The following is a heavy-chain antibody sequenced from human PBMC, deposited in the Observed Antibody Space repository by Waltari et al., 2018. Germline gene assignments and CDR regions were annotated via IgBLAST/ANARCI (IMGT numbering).Heavy chain of an antibody. V-gene: IGHV5-51*01. CDR1: RASCTSHW. J-gene: IGHJ4*02. CDR3: ARTSYDTSGYYYFDY. D-gene: IGHD5-12*01. Sequence: EVQLVQSGAEVKKPGESLKIACKGSRASCTSHWIASVRQMPGKGLEWMGIIHPGDSDTRYSPSFQGQVTISVDKYITTAYLQWSSLRASDTAIYYCARTSYDTSGYYYFDYWGQGTLVTVSS. CDR2: IHPGDSDT.